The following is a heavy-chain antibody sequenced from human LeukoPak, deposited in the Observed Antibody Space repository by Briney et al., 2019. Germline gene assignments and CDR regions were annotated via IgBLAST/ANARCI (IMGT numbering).Heavy chain of an antibody. J-gene: IGHJ3*02. Sequence: ASVKVSCKASGNTSTSNTMHWVRQAPGQRLEWMGWINTDNGNTKYSEELQGRVTITRDTFVSTVYMELRSLKSEDMAVYYCGREESGNAFDIWGQGTMVTVSS. CDR2: INTDNGNT. CDR1: GNTSTSNT. D-gene: IGHD3-10*01. V-gene: IGHV1-3*03. CDR3: GREESGNAFDI.